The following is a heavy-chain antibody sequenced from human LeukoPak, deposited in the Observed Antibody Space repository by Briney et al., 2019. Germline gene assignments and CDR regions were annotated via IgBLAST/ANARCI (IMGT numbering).Heavy chain of an antibody. Sequence: GGSLRLSCAASGFTFSSYAMHWVRQAPGKGLEWVAVISYDGSNKYYAASVKSRFTISRDNSKNTLYLQMNSLRAEDTAVYYCARVWAGIGAFDIWGQGTMVTVSS. CDR3: ARVWAGIGAFDI. D-gene: IGHD3-10*01. CDR2: ISYDGSNK. J-gene: IGHJ3*02. CDR1: GFTFSSYA. V-gene: IGHV3-30*04.